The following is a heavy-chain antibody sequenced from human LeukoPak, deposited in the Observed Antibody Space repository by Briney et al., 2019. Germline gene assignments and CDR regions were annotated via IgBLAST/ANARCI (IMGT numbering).Heavy chain of an antibody. CDR3: ARAYGSGSYYDDYYYYYYMDV. J-gene: IGHJ6*03. V-gene: IGHV4-59*01. CDR1: GGSISSYY. CDR2: IYYSGST. D-gene: IGHD3-10*01. Sequence: SETLSLTCTVSGGSISSYYWSWIRQPPGKGLEWIGYIYYSGSTNYNPSLKSRVTISVDTSKNQFSLKLSSVTAADTAVYYCARAYGSGSYYDDYYYYYYMDVWGKGTTVTVSS.